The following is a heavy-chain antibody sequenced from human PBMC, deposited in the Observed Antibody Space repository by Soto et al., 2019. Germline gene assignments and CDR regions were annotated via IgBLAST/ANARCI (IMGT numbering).Heavy chain of an antibody. J-gene: IGHJ6*02. V-gene: IGHV3-53*04. D-gene: IGHD3-10*01. CDR3: ARDGPYYYASRMDV. Sequence: EVPLVESGGGLVQPGGSLRLSCAASGIPVSSNYMTWVRQAPGKGLEWVSVLHSGGDTYYANSVKGRFTISRHDSTNTLFLQMNSLTPEDTAVYYCARDGPYYYASRMDVWGQGTTVTVSS. CDR1: GIPVSSNY. CDR2: LHSGGDT.